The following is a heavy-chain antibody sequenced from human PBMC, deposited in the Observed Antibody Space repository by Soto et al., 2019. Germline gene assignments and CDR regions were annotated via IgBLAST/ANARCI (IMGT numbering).Heavy chain of an antibody. Sequence: EVQLVESGGGLVQPGGSLRLSCEASLFTFSRYWMTWVRLAPGKGLEWVANIRQDGSEKYYVDSVKGRFTISRDNAKNSLSLQMNNLRPDETAVYYCARAGSNYLASGSSLPYYMDVWGKGTTVTVSS. J-gene: IGHJ6*03. V-gene: IGHV3-7*01. CDR2: IRQDGSEK. D-gene: IGHD3-10*01. CDR3: ARAGSNYLASGSSLPYYMDV. CDR1: LFTFSRYW.